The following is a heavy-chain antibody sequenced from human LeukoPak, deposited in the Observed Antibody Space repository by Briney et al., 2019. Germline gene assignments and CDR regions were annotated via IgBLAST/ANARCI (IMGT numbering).Heavy chain of an antibody. D-gene: IGHD3-22*01. CDR3: AEDKSYYYDSSHYFDY. Sequence: GGSLRLSCAASGFTFSSYAMSWVRQAPGKGLEWVSAISGSGGSTYYADSVKGRFTISRDNSKNTLYLQMNSLRAEDTAVYYCAEDKSYYYDSSHYFDYWGQGTLVTVSS. CDR2: ISGSGGST. J-gene: IGHJ4*02. CDR1: GFTFSSYA. V-gene: IGHV3-23*01.